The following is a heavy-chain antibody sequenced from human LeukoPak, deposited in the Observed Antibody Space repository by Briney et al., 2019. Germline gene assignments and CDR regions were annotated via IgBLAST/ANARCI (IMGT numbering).Heavy chain of an antibody. D-gene: IGHD3-10*01. J-gene: IGHJ4*02. Sequence: PGGSLRLSCAASGFTFSSYAMHWVRQAPGKGLEYVSAISSDGGSTYYANSVKGRFIISRDNSKNTLYLQMGSLRPEDMAVYYCAREEPAGSLDYWGQGTLVTFSS. CDR2: ISSDGGST. CDR3: AREEPAGSLDY. CDR1: GFTFSSYA. V-gene: IGHV3-64*01.